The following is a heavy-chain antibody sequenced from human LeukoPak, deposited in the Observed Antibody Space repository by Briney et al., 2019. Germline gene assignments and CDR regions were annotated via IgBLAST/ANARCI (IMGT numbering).Heavy chain of an antibody. Sequence: PSETLSLTCAVSGYSISSGYYWGWIRPPPGKGLEWIGSIYHSGSTYYNPSLKSRVTISVDTSKNQFSLKLSSVTAADTAVYYCARHLRKYSYGHGSYYWGQGTLVTVSS. CDR2: IYHSGST. J-gene: IGHJ4*02. V-gene: IGHV4-38-2*01. CDR3: ARHLRKYSYGHGSYY. CDR1: GYSISSGYY. D-gene: IGHD5-18*01.